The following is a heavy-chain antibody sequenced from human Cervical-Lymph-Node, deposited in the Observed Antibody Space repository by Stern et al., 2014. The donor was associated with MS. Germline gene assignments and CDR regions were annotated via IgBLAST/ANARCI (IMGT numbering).Heavy chain of an antibody. CDR2: ISAYNGNT. V-gene: IGHV1-18*01. J-gene: IGHJ5*02. CDR1: GYTFTSLG. CDR3: ASRSLEGFDP. Sequence: QVQLVQSGAEVKKPGASVKVSCKASGYTFTSLGLSWVRQAPGQGLEWMGWISAYNGNTKHAKKFQGRVTLNTETSTRTGDMELRSLTSDDTALYFCASRSLEGFDPWGQGTLVTVSS. D-gene: IGHD5-24*01.